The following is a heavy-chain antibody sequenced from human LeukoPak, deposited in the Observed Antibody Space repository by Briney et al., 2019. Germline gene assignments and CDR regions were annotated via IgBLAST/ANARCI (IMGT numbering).Heavy chain of an antibody. V-gene: IGHV4-59*01. CDR3: ARVYANWFDP. J-gene: IGHJ5*02. CDR1: GGSISSYY. Sequence: PSETLSLTCTVSGGSISSYYWSWIRQPPGKGLEWIGYIYYSGSTNYNPSLKSRVTILVDTSKNQFSLKLSSVTAADTAVYYCARVYANWFDPWGQGTLVTVSS. D-gene: IGHD3-16*01. CDR2: IYYSGST.